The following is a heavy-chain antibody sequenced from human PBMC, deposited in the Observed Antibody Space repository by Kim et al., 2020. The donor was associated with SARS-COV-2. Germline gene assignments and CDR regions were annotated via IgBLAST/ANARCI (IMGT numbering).Heavy chain of an antibody. V-gene: IGHV4-39*01. CDR3: ATSPVAAFDI. Sequence: SETLSLTCTVSGGSISSSSYYWGWIRQPPGKGLEWIGSIYYSENSYYNPSLKSRVTISVDTSKNQFSLKLTSVTAADTAVYYCATSPVAAFDIWGQGTLVTVST. CDR1: GGSISSSSYY. CDR2: IYYSENS. J-gene: IGHJ3*02.